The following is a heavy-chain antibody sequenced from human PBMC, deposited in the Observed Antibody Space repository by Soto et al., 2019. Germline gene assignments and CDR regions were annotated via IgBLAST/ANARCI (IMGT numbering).Heavy chain of an antibody. CDR1: GGSISSYY. J-gene: IGHJ6*02. CDR3: ATSQLGYCSGGSCSPLGYYYYGMDV. Sequence: SETLSLTCTVSGGSISSYYWSWIRQPPGKGLEWIGYIYYSGSTNYNPSLKSRVTISVDTSKNQFSLKLSSVTAADTAVYYCATSQLGYCSGGSCSPLGYYYYGMDVVGQGTMVTVSS. CDR2: IYYSGST. V-gene: IGHV4-59*01. D-gene: IGHD2-15*01.